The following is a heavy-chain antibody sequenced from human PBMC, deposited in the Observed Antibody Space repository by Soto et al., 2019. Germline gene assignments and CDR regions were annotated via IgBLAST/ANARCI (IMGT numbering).Heavy chain of an antibody. D-gene: IGHD2-8*01. J-gene: IGHJ4*02. CDR3: ARLPTGIINQYYLEF. Sequence: GESLKISCKGSGYTFTTFWIAWVRQMPGKGLEWMGIIYPGDSDTRYGPSFQGQVTISADKSINTAYLQWSSLRASDTALYFCARLPTGIINQYYLEFWGQGTPVTVSA. CDR2: IYPGDSDT. V-gene: IGHV5-51*01. CDR1: GYTFTTFW.